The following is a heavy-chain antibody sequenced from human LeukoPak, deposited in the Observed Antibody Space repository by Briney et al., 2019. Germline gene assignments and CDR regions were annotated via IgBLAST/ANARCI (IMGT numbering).Heavy chain of an antibody. CDR1: GFTFSSYA. J-gene: IGHJ4*02. CDR3: ARVGGVAAMPNYFDY. CDR2: ISGSGGST. Sequence: GGSLRLSCAASGFTFSSYAMSWVRQAPGKGLEWVSAISGSGGSTYYADSVKGRFTISRDNAKNSLYLQMNSLRAEDTAVYYCARVGGVAAMPNYFDYWGQGTLVTVSS. V-gene: IGHV3-23*01. D-gene: IGHD2-2*01.